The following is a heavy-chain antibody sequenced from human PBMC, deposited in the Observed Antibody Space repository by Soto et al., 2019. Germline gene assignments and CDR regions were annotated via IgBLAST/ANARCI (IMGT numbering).Heavy chain of an antibody. J-gene: IGHJ4*02. Sequence: LRLSCVGSGFRFSDYPLNWVRQAPGQGLEWVANINQDATRQCYVDSVEGQFSISRDNAKNSLYLQMNSLRVEDTAVYYCAKVGLFDGNKPITFEFWGQGTLVTVSS. V-gene: IGHV3-7*03. CDR1: GFRFSDYP. CDR2: INQDATRQ. D-gene: IGHD3-10*01. CDR3: AKVGLFDGNKPITFEF.